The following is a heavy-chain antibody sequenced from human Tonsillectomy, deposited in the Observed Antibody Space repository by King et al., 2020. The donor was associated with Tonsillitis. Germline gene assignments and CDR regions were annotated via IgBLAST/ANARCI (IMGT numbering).Heavy chain of an antibody. CDR1: GYTFSSYY. CDR2: INPSGGSI. V-gene: IGHV1-46*01. J-gene: IGHJ6*02. Sequence: QLVQSGTEVKKPGASVKVSCKASGYTFSSYYIHWVRQAPGQGLEWMGIINPSGGSISYAQKFQGRVTMTRDTSTSTVYMELSSLKSEDTAVYYCARDLYYYDSSGYSEYYYYGMDVWPRDHGHRLL. CDR3: ARDLYYYDSSGYSEYYYYGMDV. D-gene: IGHD3-22*01.